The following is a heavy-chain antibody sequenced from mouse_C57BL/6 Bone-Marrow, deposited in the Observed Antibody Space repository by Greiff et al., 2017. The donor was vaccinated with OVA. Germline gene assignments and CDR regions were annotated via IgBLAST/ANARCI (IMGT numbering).Heavy chain of an antibody. J-gene: IGHJ4*01. CDR2: IWSGGST. V-gene: IGHV2-2*01. CDR3: ARYYGGAMDY. Sequence: QVQLQQSGPGLVQPSQSLSITCTVSGFSLTSYGVHWVRQSPGKGLEWLGVIWSGGSTDYNAAFISRLSISKDNSKSQVFFKMNSLQADDTAIYYCARYYGGAMDYWGQGTSVTVSS. D-gene: IGHD1-1*02. CDR1: GFSLTSYG.